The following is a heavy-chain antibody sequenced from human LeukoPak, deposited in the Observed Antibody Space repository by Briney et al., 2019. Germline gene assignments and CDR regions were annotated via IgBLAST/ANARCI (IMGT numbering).Heavy chain of an antibody. V-gene: IGHV3-11*01. Sequence: GGSLRLSCAASGFSFSDYHMNWIRQAPGKGLEWISYMSPGGDNIYFADSVKGRFTLSRDNAKHSLDLQMNSLTAEDTAVYYCSSGRDIAVAGPGGYFDYWGQGTLVTVSS. CDR3: SSGRDIAVAGPGGYFDY. CDR1: GFSFSDYH. D-gene: IGHD6-19*01. J-gene: IGHJ4*02. CDR2: MSPGGDNI.